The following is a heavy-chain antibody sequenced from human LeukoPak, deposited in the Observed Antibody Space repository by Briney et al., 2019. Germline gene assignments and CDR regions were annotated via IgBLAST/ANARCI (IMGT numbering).Heavy chain of an antibody. V-gene: IGHV3-7*01. J-gene: IGHJ3*02. CDR3: ARELPRIGGQTDASDI. D-gene: IGHD3-16*01. CDR1: GFTFSSYW. Sequence: PGGSLRLSCAASGFTFSSYWMSWVRQAPGKGLEWVANIKQDGSEKYYVDSVKGRFTISRDNAKNTLYLQMNSLRAEDTAVYYCARELPRIGGQTDASDIWGQGTMVTVS. CDR2: IKQDGSEK.